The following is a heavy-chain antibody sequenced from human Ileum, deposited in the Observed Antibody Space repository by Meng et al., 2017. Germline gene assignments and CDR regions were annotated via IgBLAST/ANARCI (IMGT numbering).Heavy chain of an antibody. J-gene: IGHJ2*01. CDR3: ARYGGSGSYWHFDP. D-gene: IGHD3-10*01. V-gene: IGHV4-34*01. CDR1: GGSFSGYY. CDR2: IHHSGST. Sequence: QVQLQQCGAGLLKPSEPLSLTCAVYGGSFSGYYWTWIRQPPGKGLEWIGEIHHSGSTNYNPSLKSRVTMSIDTSKIQFSLELSSVTAADAAVYYCARYGGSGSYWHFDPWGRGTLVTVSS.